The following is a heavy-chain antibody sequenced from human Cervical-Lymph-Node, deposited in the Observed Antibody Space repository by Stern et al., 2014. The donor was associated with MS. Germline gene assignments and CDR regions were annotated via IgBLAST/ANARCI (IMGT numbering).Heavy chain of an antibody. J-gene: IGHJ4*02. V-gene: IGHV1-2*04. CDR1: GYTFTGYY. CDR3: AREDYGDTQYYFDY. Sequence: VQLVQSGAEVKKPGASVKVSCKASGYTFTGYYMHWVRQAPGQGLEWMGWIKPNSGGTNYAQKFQGWVTMTRDTSISTAYMELSRLRSDDTAVYYCAREDYGDTQYYFDYWGQGTLVTVSS. D-gene: IGHD4-17*01. CDR2: IKPNSGGT.